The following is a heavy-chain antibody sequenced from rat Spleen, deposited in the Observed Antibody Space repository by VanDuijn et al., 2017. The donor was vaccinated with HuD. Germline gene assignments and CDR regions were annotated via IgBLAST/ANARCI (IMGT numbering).Heavy chain of an antibody. CDR3: VRETAGVMD. D-gene: IGHD4-4*01. Sequence: EVKLVESGGGLVQPGRSLRLSCAASGFNFNDYWMGWVRQAPGKGLEWFGEIDEDSSTVKYVPSLKAKLTISRDNAQNTLYLQMSKLGSEDTAIYYCVRETAGVMDWGQGVMVTVSS. CDR2: IDEDSSTV. CDR1: GFNFNDYW. J-gene: IGHJ2*01. V-gene: IGHV4-2*01.